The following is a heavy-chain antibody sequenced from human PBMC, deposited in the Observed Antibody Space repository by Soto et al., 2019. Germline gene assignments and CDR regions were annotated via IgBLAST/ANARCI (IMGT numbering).Heavy chain of an antibody. CDR1: GYTFTSYG. D-gene: IGHD2-2*01. V-gene: IGHV1-18*01. CDR2: ISAYNGNT. CDR3: ARGGDIVVVPAEFDP. J-gene: IGHJ5*02. Sequence: SVKGSCQASGYTFTSYGISWGRQAPLQGLEWMGWISAYNGNTNYSQKLQGRVTMTTDTSTSTAYMELRSLRSDDTAVYYCARGGDIVVVPAEFDPWGQGTLVTVSS.